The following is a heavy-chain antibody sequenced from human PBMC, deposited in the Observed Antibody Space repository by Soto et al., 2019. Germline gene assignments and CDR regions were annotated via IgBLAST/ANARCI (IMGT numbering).Heavy chain of an antibody. J-gene: IGHJ6*02. CDR3: ARVPPPSDDYGDYEAYYYGMDV. CDR1: GFTFRSYA. Sequence: GGSQRLSCTASGFTFRSYAMHWVRQAPGKGLEWVAVISYDGSNKYYADSVKGRFTISRDNSKNTLYLQMNSLRAEDTAVYYCARVPPPSDDYGDYEAYYYGMDVWGQGTTVTVSS. V-gene: IGHV3-30-3*01. D-gene: IGHD4-17*01. CDR2: ISYDGSNK.